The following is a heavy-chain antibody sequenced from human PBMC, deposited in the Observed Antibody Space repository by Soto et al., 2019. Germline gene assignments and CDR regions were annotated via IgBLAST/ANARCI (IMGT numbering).Heavy chain of an antibody. CDR3: ARRYCSSTSCLMDV. D-gene: IGHD2-2*01. V-gene: IGHV3-48*03. J-gene: IGHJ6*02. CDR2: ISSSSGTTI. Sequence: PGGSLRLSCAVSGFTFSSYEMNWVRQAPGKGLEWVSYISSSSGTTIFYADSVKGRCTISRDNAKNSLYLQMNSLRAEDTAVYYCARRYCSSTSCLMDVWGQGTTVTVS. CDR1: GFTFSSYE.